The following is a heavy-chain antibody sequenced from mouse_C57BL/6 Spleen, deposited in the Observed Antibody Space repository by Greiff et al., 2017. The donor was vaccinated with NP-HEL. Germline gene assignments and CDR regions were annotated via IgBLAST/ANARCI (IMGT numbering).Heavy chain of an antibody. CDR3: ARGDGSSPYWYFDV. CDR2: IHPNSGST. CDR1: GYTFTSYW. J-gene: IGHJ1*03. V-gene: IGHV1-64*01. D-gene: IGHD1-1*01. Sequence: QVQLKQPGAELVKPGASVKLSCKASGYTFTSYWMHWVKQRPGQGLEWIGMIHPNSGSTNYNEKFKSKATLTVDKSSSTAYMQLSSLTSEDSAVYYCARGDGSSPYWYFDVWGTGTTVTVSS.